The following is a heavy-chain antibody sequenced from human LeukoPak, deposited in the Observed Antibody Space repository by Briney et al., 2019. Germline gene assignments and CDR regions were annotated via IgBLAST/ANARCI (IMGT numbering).Heavy chain of an antibody. CDR3: ARMTTVRSLHY. CDR1: GDSISSYY. V-gene: IGHV4-59*01. Sequence: PSETLSLTCTVSGDSISSYYWSWIRQPPGKGLEWIGYIYYGGSTNYNPSLKSRVTISVDTSKNQFSLKLSSVTAADTAVYYCARMTTVRSLHYWGQGTLVTVSS. D-gene: IGHD4-17*01. CDR2: IYYGGST. J-gene: IGHJ4*02.